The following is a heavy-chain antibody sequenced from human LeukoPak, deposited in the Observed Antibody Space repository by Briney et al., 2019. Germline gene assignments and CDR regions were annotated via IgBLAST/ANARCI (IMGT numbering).Heavy chain of an antibody. Sequence: SQTLSLTCTLSGGSISRGSYYWGWIRQPAGKGLEWIGLIFISGSTNYNPPLKRRVTITVDTSNNQSTLKLSSVTAADTAVYYCAREAYYYDSSGYYEYYYYMDVWGKGTTVTISS. CDR2: IFISGST. CDR3: AREAYYYDSSGYYEYYYYMDV. CDR1: GGSISRGSYY. V-gene: IGHV4-61*02. J-gene: IGHJ6*03. D-gene: IGHD3-22*01.